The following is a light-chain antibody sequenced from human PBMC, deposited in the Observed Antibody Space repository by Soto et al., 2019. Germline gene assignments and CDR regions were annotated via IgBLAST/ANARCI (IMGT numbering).Light chain of an antibody. J-gene: IGLJ3*02. CDR2: EAS. Sequence: QSVLTQPASVSGSPGQSITISCTGTSSDFGGYKYVSWYQQHPGKAPKLIIYEASNRPSGVSNRFSGSKSANAASLTISGLQAEDEADYYCSSYTTSSTQVLGGGTKVTVL. V-gene: IGLV2-14*01. CDR1: SSDFGGYKY. CDR3: SSYTTSSTQV.